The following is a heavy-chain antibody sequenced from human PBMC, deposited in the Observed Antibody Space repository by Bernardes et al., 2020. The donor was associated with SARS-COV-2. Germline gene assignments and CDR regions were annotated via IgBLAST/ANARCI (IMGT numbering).Heavy chain of an antibody. CDR2: INTNTGNP. CDR1: GYTFTSYA. J-gene: IGHJ4*02. V-gene: IGHV7-4-1*02. D-gene: IGHD3-10*01. Sequence: ASVKVSCKASGYTFTSYAMNWVRQAPGQGLEWMGWINTNTGNPTYAQGFTGRFVFSLDTSVSTAYLQISSLKAEDTAVYYCARDLGDRLLWFGDFDYWGQGTLVTVSS. CDR3: ARDLGDRLLWFGDFDY.